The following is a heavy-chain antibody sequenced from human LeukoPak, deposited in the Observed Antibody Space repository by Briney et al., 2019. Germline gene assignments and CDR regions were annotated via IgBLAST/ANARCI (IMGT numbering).Heavy chain of an antibody. CDR1: GFTFSSYS. V-gene: IGHV3-21*01. Sequence: GGSLRLSCAASGFTFSSYSMNWVRQAPGKGLEWVSSISSSSSYIYYADSVKGRFTISRDNAKNSLYQQMNSLRAEDTAVYYCATRNYDFWSGYYTHANWGYMDVWGKGTTVTVSS. D-gene: IGHD3-3*01. CDR2: ISSSSSYI. CDR3: ATRNYDFWSGYYTHANWGYMDV. J-gene: IGHJ6*03.